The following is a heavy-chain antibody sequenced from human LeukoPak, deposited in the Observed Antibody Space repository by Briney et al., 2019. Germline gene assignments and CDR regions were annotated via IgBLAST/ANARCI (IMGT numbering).Heavy chain of an antibody. CDR3: ARERYYDSSGYTPGQGDY. CDR1: GYTFSSYD. D-gene: IGHD3-22*01. V-gene: IGHV1-8*01. J-gene: IGHJ4*02. Sequence: ASVKVSCKASGYTFSSYDINWVRQAPGQGLEWMGWMNPNSGTTGYAQKFQGRVTMTRDTSTSTVYMELSSLRSEDTAVYYCARERYYDSSGYTPGQGDYWGQGTLVTVSS. CDR2: MNPNSGTT.